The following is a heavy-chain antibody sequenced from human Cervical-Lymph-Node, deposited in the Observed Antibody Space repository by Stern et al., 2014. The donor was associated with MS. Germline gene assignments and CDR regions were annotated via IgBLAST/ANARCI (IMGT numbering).Heavy chain of an antibody. CDR3: ARDVARKYYFDY. Sequence: QDQLVQSGPEVQKPGASVRISCKASGYTFTSHYMHWVRQAPGQGLEWMGLINPSTGSSIYAQRFQGRLAMTRDTSSTTVYLELTTLTSEETALYFCARDVARKYYFDYWGQGTLVTVSS. J-gene: IGHJ4*02. CDR1: GYTFTSHY. CDR2: INPSTGSS. D-gene: IGHD2-21*01. V-gene: IGHV1-46*01.